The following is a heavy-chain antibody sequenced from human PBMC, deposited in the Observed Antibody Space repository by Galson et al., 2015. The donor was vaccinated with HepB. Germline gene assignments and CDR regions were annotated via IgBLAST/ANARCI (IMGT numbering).Heavy chain of an antibody. D-gene: IGHD6-19*01. CDR2: INAGSGNT. J-gene: IGHJ5*02. CDR3: ARAYLAVAGTLVL. Sequence: SVKVSCKASGYTFTSYAMHWVRQAPGQRLEWMGWINAGSGNTKYSQKFQGRVTITRDTSASTAYMELSSLRSEDTAVYYCARAYLAVAGTLVLWGQGTLVTVSS. V-gene: IGHV1-3*01. CDR1: GYTFTSYA.